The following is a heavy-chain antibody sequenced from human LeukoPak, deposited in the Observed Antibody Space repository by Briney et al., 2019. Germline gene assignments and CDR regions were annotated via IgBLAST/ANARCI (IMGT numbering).Heavy chain of an antibody. J-gene: IGHJ6*03. Sequence: PGGSLRLSCAASGFTFSSYGMSWVHQAPGKGLKWVSAISGSGGSTHYADSVKGRFTISRDNAKNSLYLQMNSLRAEDTAVYYCARELQSYYYYYMDVWGKGTTVTISS. CDR3: ARELQSYYYYYMDV. CDR2: ISGSGGST. D-gene: IGHD2-21*02. V-gene: IGHV3-23*01. CDR1: GFTFSSYG.